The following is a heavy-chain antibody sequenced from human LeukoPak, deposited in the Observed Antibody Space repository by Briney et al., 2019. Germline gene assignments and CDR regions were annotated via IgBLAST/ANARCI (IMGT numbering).Heavy chain of an antibody. D-gene: IGHD3-3*01. CDR3: ARDLAITIFGVVIRTDAFDI. CDR2: IIPIFGTA. V-gene: IGHV1-69*13. J-gene: IGHJ3*02. Sequence: SVKVSCKASGGTFSSYAISWVRQAPGQGLEWMGGIIPIFGTANYAQKLQGRVTITADESTSTAYMELSSLRSEDTAVYYCARDLAITIFGVVIRTDAFDIWGQGTMVTVSS. CDR1: GGTFSSYA.